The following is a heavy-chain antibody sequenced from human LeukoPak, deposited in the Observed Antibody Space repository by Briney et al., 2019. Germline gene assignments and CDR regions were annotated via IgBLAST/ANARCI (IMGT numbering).Heavy chain of an antibody. D-gene: IGHD5-18*01. CDR3: ARDPGYVDTAMATHAWFDP. CDR1: GFTVSSNY. CDR2: IYSGGST. V-gene: IGHV3-66*01. Sequence: GGSLRLSCAASGFTVSSNYMSGVRQAPGKGLEWVSVIYSGGSTYYADSVKGRFTISRDNSKNTLYLQMNSLRAEDTAVYYCARDPGYVDTAMATHAWFDPWGQGTLVTVSS. J-gene: IGHJ5*02.